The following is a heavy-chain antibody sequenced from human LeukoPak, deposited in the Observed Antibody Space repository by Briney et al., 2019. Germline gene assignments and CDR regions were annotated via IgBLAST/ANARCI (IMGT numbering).Heavy chain of an antibody. CDR1: EVSFSTYN. D-gene: IGHD3-3*01. CDR3: AKRSGSYDFWSGPIDFDY. J-gene: IGHJ4*02. Sequence: GGSLRLSCVASEVSFSTYNMHWVRQAPGKGLEWISCIGSGSDYIYYADSVKGRFTISRDNSKNTLYLQMNSLRAEDTAVYYCAKRSGSYDFWSGPIDFDYWGQGTLVTVSS. CDR2: IGSGSDYI. V-gene: IGHV3-21*04.